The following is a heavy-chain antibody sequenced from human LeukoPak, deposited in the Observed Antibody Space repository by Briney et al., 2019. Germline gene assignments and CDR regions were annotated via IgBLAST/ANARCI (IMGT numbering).Heavy chain of an antibody. D-gene: IGHD3-9*01. CDR1: GGSFSGYY. J-gene: IGHJ4*02. CDR3: ARYAGRAYYDILTGYDY. V-gene: IGHV4-34*01. CDR2: INHSGST. Sequence: SETLSLTCAVYGGSFSGYYWSWIRQPPGKGLEWIGEINHSGSTNYNPSLKSRVTISVDTSKNQFSLKLSSVTAADTAVYYCARYAGRAYYDILTGYDYWGQGTLVTVSS.